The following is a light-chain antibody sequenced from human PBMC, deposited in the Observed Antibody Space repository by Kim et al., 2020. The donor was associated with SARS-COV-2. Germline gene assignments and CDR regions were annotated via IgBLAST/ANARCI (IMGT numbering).Light chain of an antibody. CDR1: QGISSY. CDR3: QQYYSYPPE. CDR2: AAS. Sequence: ASTGDRVTITSRASQGISSYLAWYQQKPGKAPKLLIYAASTLQSGVPSRFSGSGSGTDFTLTISCLQSEDFATYYCQQYYSYPPEFGQGTKVDIK. V-gene: IGKV1-8*01. J-gene: IGKJ1*01.